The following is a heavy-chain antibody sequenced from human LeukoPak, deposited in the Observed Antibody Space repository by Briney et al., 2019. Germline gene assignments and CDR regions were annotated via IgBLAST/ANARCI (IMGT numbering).Heavy chain of an antibody. D-gene: IGHD5-24*01. V-gene: IGHV4-30-4*02. CDR3: ARVDYDGYNPYYFDY. CDR2: IYYSGST. CDR1: GGSISSGDYY. Sequence: SETLSLTCTVSGGSISSGDYYWSWIRQPPGKGLEWIGYIYYSGSTYYNPSLKSRVTISVDTSKNQFSLKLSSVTAADTAVYYCARVDYDGYNPYYFDYWGQGTLVTVSS. J-gene: IGHJ4*02.